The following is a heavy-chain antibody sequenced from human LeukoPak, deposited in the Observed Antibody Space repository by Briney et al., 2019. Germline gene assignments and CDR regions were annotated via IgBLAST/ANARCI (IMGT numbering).Heavy chain of an antibody. V-gene: IGHV3-30*18. CDR1: GFPFSIYG. CDR2: FSADGINI. CDR3: AKAAVYSVNWTPFDD. Sequence: EGSLRLSCAASGFPFSIYGMHWVRQAPGKGLEWVALFSADGINIYYADSVKGRFTISRDNSKNMLYLQMNSLRAEDTAVYYCAKAAVYSVNWTPFDDWGLGTFVTVSS. J-gene: IGHJ4*02. D-gene: IGHD1-1*01.